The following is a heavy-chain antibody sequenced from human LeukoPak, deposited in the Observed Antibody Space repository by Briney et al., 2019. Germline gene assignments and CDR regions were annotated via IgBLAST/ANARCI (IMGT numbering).Heavy chain of an antibody. CDR1: GGTFSSYA. CDR2: IIPIFGTA. V-gene: IGHV1-69*01. Sequence: SVNVSCKASGGTFSSYAISWVRQAPGQGLEWMGGIIPIFGTANYAQKFQGRVTITADESTSTAYMELSSLRSEDTAVYYCARSPYYYDSSGYPLFDYRGQGTLVTVSS. J-gene: IGHJ4*02. CDR3: ARSPYYYDSSGYPLFDY. D-gene: IGHD3-22*01.